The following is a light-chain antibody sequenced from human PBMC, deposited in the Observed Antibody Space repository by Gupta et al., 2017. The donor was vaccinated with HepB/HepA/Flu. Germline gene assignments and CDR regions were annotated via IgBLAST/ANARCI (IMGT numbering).Light chain of an antibody. CDR1: QSISSW. J-gene: IGKJ1*01. CDR2: KAS. Sequence: EIQMVQFLSILFATVGDRVTITCRASQSISSWLAWYQQKPGKAPKLLIYKASSLESGVPSRFSGSGSGTEFTLTISSLQPEDFATYYCQQYNSYPRTFGQGTKVEIK. CDR3: QQYNSYPRT. V-gene: IGKV1-5*03.